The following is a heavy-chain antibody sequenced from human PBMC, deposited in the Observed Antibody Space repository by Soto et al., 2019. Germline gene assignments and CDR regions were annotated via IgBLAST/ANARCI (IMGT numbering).Heavy chain of an antibody. D-gene: IGHD6-13*01. Sequence: GGSLRLSCTASGFTFSSHAMTWVRQAPGKGLEWVSGLSDSGGSTYYADSVKGRFTISRDNSMNTLYLQINTLRAEDTAVYYCAKVSSSWYAGFFDLWGQGTLVTVSS. CDR3: AKVSSSWYAGFFDL. CDR1: GFTFSSHA. CDR2: LSDSGGST. V-gene: IGHV3-23*01. J-gene: IGHJ4*02.